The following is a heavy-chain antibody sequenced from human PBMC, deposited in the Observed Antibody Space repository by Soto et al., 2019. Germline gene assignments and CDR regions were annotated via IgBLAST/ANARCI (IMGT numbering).Heavy chain of an antibody. D-gene: IGHD1-1*01. Sequence: SETRYSTFGFYGGSFIGYQWNWMHQSPGQGLGCIAEITHTGNTKYTPSIDNPINLSVDTSKKQISLKMVSVIAADTGIYNCARAWRFDPWGQGTQVTVSS. J-gene: IGHJ5*02. CDR3: ARAWRFDP. V-gene: IGHV4-34*01. CDR2: ITHTGNT. CDR1: GGSFIGYQ.